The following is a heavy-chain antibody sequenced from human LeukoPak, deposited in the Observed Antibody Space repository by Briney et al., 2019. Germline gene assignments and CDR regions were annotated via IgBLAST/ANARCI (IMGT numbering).Heavy chain of an antibody. Sequence: SETLSLTCTVSGGSISSSSYYWGWIRQPPGKGLEWIGSIYYSGSTYYNPSLKSRVTISVDTSKNQFSLKLTSLTAADTAVYYCARVTSGWYGPFDNWGQGTLVTVSS. CDR1: GGSISSSSYY. V-gene: IGHV4-39*07. CDR3: ARVTSGWYGPFDN. CDR2: IYYSGST. J-gene: IGHJ4*02. D-gene: IGHD6-19*01.